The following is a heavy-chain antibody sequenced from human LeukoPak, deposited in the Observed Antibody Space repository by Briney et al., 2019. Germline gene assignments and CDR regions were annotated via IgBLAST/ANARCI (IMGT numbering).Heavy chain of an antibody. CDR2: IYYSGSA. CDR1: GGSINSYY. J-gene: IGHJ3*02. D-gene: IGHD6-13*01. V-gene: IGHV4-59*01. Sequence: SETPSLTCTVSGGSINSYYWSWIRQPPGKGLEWIGYIYYSGSANYNPSLKSRVTISVDTSKNQFSLKLSSVTAADTAVYYCAGVSSSWYGGAHDAFDIWGQGTMVTVSS. CDR3: AGVSSSWYGGAHDAFDI.